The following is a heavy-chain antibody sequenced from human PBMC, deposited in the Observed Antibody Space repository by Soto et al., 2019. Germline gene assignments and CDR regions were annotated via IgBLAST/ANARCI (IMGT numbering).Heavy chain of an antibody. CDR3: ARAAVLTILGVVTEGPYNWFDP. CDR2: IYYSGST. V-gene: IGHV4-30-4*01. CDR1: GGSISSGDYY. Sequence: ASETLSLTCTVSGGSISSGDYYWIWIRQPPGKGLEWIGYIYYSGSTYYNPSLKSRVTISVDTSKNQFSLKLSSVTAADTAVYYCARAAVLTILGVVTEGPYNWFDPWGQGTLVTVSS. J-gene: IGHJ5*02. D-gene: IGHD3-3*01.